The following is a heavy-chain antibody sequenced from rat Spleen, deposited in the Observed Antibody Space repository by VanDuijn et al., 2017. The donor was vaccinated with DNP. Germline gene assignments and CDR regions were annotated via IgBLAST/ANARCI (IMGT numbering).Heavy chain of an antibody. CDR1: GFTLSNYG. V-gene: IGHV5-58*01. Sequence: EVQLVESGGGLVQPGRSLKLSCAASGFTLSNYGMHLIRQAPGQGLEWVASINTDGGSTYSPDSVKGRFTISRDNAENTVYLQMNSPRSEDTATYYCANYGGYGGFAYWGQGTLVTVSS. CDR3: ANYGGYGGFAY. CDR2: INTDGGST. J-gene: IGHJ3*01. D-gene: IGHD1-11*01.